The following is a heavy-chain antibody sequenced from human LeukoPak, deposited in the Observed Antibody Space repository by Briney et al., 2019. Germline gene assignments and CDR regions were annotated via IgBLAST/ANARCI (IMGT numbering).Heavy chain of an antibody. CDR1: GFTFSSYS. Sequence: GGSLRLSCAASGFTFSSYSMNWVRQAPGKGLEWVSSISSSSSYIYYADSVKGRFTISRDNAKNSLYLQMNSLRAEDTAVYYCARDLYRSRENYYYYGMDVWGQGTTVTVSS. CDR2: ISSSSSYI. J-gene: IGHJ6*02. CDR3: ARDLYRSRENYYYYGMDV. V-gene: IGHV3-21*01.